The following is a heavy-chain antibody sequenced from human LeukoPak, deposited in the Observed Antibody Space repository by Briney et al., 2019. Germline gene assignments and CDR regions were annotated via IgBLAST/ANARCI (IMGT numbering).Heavy chain of an antibody. D-gene: IGHD4-17*01. CDR1: GFTFSSYG. CDR3: AKYCGDDPYDAFDI. J-gene: IGHJ3*02. V-gene: IGHV3-30*02. CDR2: IRYDGSNK. Sequence: GGSLRLSCAASGFTFSSYGMHWVRQAPGKGLEWVAFIRYDGSNKYYADSVKGRFTISRDNSKNTLYLQMNSLRAEDTAVYYCAKYCGDDPYDAFDIWGQGTMVTVSS.